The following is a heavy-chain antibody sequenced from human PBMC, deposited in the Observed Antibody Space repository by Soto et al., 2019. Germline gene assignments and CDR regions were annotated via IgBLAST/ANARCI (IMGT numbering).Heavy chain of an antibody. CDR3: TRSTRIVVVIIAPAFDI. CDR1: GFTFGDYA. CDR2: IRSKAYGGTT. V-gene: IGHV3-49*04. Sequence: PGGSLRLSCTASGFTFGDYAMSWVRQAPGKGLEWVGFIRSKAYGGTTEYAASVKGRFTISRDDSKSIAYLQMNSLKTEDTAVYYCTRSTRIVVVIIAPAFDIWGQGTTVTVSS. D-gene: IGHD3-22*01. J-gene: IGHJ3*02.